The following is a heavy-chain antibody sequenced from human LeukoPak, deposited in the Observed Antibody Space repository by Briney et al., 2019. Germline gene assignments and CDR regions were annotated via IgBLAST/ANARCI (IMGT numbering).Heavy chain of an antibody. CDR1: GGSIRSGSYY. J-gene: IGHJ3*02. V-gene: IGHV4-61*02. D-gene: IGHD1-26*01. CDR3: ALEGGATYDAFDI. CDR2: IYTSGST. Sequence: SETLSLTCTVSGGSIRSGSYYWSWIRQPAGKGLEWIGRIYTSGSTNYNPSLKSRVTISVDTSKNQFSLKLSSVTAADTAVYYCALEGGATYDAFDIWGQGTMVTVSS.